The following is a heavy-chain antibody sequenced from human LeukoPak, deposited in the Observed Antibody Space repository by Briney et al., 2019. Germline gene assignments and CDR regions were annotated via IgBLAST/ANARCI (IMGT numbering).Heavy chain of an antibody. CDR3: ARVYYSSSYDYWYFDL. J-gene: IGHJ2*01. CDR2: IYYSGST. D-gene: IGHD6-13*01. Sequence: PSETLSLTYTVSGGSIRSYYWSWIRQTPGKGLEWIGYIYYSGSTNYNPSLKSRLTISVDTSKNQFSLKLSSVTAADTAVYYCARVYYSSSYDYWYFDLWGRGTLVTVSS. CDR1: GGSIRSYY. V-gene: IGHV4-59*01.